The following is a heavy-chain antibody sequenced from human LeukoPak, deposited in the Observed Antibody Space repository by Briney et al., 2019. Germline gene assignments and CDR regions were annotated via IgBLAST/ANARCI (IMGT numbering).Heavy chain of an antibody. J-gene: IGHJ4*02. Sequence: ASVKVPCKVSGYTLTELSMHWVRQAPGKGLEWMGGFDPEDGETIYAQKFQGRVTMTEDTSTETAYMELSSLSAEDTAVYYCAVGTFYYLTAVFWGQGTLVTVSS. D-gene: IGHD3-10*01. V-gene: IGHV1-24*01. CDR1: GYTLTELS. CDR2: FDPEDGET. CDR3: AVGTFYYLTAVF.